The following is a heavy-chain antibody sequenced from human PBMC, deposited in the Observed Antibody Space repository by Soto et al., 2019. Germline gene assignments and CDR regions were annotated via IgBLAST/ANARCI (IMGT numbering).Heavy chain of an antibody. V-gene: IGHV2-5*02. CDR3: AHRVLRTVFGLVTTTAIYFDF. J-gene: IGHJ4*02. CDR1: GFSLTTSGVG. Sequence: QITLNESGPTQVKPRQTLTLTCTFSGFSLTTSGVGVGWIRQSPGKAPEWLALIYWDDDKRSSPSLKSRLTLTKDTSKNQVVLTMADLDPADTATYYCAHRVLRTVFGLVTTTAIYFDFWGQGTPVAVSS. CDR2: IYWDDDK. D-gene: IGHD3-3*01.